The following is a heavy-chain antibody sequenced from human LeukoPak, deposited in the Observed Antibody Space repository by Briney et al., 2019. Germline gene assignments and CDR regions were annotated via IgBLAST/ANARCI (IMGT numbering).Heavy chain of an antibody. CDR1: GFTFSSYS. CDR2: ISWNSDNI. D-gene: IGHD3-22*01. CDR3: AKDIDYDSSGFDF. V-gene: IGHV3-9*01. J-gene: IGHJ4*02. Sequence: GGSLRLSCAASGFTFSSYSMNWVRQAPGKGLEWVSGISWNSDNIGYADSVKGRFPISRDNAKNSLYLQMNSLRAEDAALYFCAKDIDYDSSGFDFWGEGTLVTVSS.